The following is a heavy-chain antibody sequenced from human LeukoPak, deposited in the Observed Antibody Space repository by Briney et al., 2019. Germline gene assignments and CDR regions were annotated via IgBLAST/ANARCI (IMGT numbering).Heavy chain of an antibody. V-gene: IGHV1-46*01. D-gene: IGHD6-19*01. CDR3: ARFAVHRRLAVAGQFGLDY. Sequence: ASVKVSCKASGYTFTSYDINWVRQATGQGLEWMGIINPSGGNTNYAQKFQGRVTMTRDTSTSTVYMELSSLRSGDTAVYYCARFAVHRRLAVAGQFGLDYWGQGTLVTVSS. J-gene: IGHJ4*02. CDR1: GYTFTSYD. CDR2: INPSGGNT.